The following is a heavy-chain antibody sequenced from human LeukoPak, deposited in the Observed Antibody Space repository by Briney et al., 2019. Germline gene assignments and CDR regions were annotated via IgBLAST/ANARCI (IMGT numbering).Heavy chain of an antibody. CDR1: GFTFRSYA. CDR2: ISGSGGST. J-gene: IGHJ2*01. D-gene: IGHD6-19*01. Sequence: GGSLRLSCAASGFTFRSYAMSWVRQAPGKGLEWVSAISGSGGSTYYADSVKGRFTISRDNSKNTLYLQMNSLRAEDTSVYYCAKDKEQWLGNWYFDLWGRGTLVTVSS. CDR3: AKDKEQWLGNWYFDL. V-gene: IGHV3-23*01.